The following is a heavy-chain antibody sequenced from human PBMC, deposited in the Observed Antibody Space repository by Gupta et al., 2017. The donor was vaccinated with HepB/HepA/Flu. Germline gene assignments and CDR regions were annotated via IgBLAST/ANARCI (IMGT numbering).Heavy chain of an antibody. CDR3: ASSKTSRWAMSAFVI. CDR1: GDFITSSQW. CDR2: INYSGSI. J-gene: IGHJ3*02. D-gene: IGHD2-2*01. V-gene: IGHV4-4*02. Sequence: QVQLQVSGPGLVKPSGPLSVTCTVSGDFITSSQWWSWVRQPPGKGLEWIGEINYSGSINSNPSHKSRLSISVDKSNNQFSLNLTSVTAADTAVYYCASSKTSRWAMSAFVIWGQGTKVTVSS.